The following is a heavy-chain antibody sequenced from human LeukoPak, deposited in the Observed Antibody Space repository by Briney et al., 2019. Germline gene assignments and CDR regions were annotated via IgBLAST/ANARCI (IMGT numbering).Heavy chain of an antibody. CDR2: ISGSGGST. Sequence: PGGSLRLSCAASGFTFSSYAMSWVRQAPGKGLEWVSAISGSGGSTYYADSVKGRFTISRDNSKNTLYLQMNSLRAEDTAVYYCAKRFKVVPAAIPYYFDYWGQGTLVTVSS. CDR3: AKRFKVVPAAIPYYFDY. CDR1: GFTFSSYA. V-gene: IGHV3-23*01. J-gene: IGHJ4*02. D-gene: IGHD2-2*02.